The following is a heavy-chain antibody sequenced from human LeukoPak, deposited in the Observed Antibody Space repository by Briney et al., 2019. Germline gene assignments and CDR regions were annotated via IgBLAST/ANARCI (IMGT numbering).Heavy chain of an antibody. CDR2: ISPGGGTT. V-gene: IGHV3-23*01. D-gene: IGHD1-1*01. J-gene: IGHJ4*02. CDR3: ANSRSGSANWALQILDN. Sequence: GGSLRLSCAVSGFAFGSEAMSWVRQSPARGLEWVASISPGGGTTYYADYVKGRFTISRDNSNNSLFVQMNSQRAEDTAVYFCANSRSGSANWALQILDNWGQGTLVPVSS. CDR1: GFAFGSEA.